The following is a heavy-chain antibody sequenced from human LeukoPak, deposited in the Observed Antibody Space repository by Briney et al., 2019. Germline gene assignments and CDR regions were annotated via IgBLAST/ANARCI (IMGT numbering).Heavy chain of an antibody. V-gene: IGHV3-33*06. J-gene: IGHJ4*02. Sequence: GGSLRLSCAASGFTFSSYGMHWVRQAPGKGLEWVAVIWYDGSNKYYADSVKGRFTISRDNSRNTLYLQMNSLRAEDTAVYYCAKDLEIVATISYWGQGTLVTVSS. CDR2: IWYDGSNK. CDR3: AKDLEIVATISY. D-gene: IGHD5-12*01. CDR1: GFTFSSYG.